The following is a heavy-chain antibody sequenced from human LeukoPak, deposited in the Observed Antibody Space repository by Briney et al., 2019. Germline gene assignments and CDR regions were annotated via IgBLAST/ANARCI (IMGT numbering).Heavy chain of an antibody. V-gene: IGHV4-59*01. CDR2: IYYSGST. Sequence: SETLSLTCTVSGGSISSYYWSWIRQPPGKGLEWIGYIYYSGSTNYNPSLKSRVTISVDTSKNQFSLKLSSVTAADTAVYYCARGKYYYGSGKDYYYGMDVWGQGTTVTVSS. CDR3: ARGKYYYGSGKDYYYGMDV. CDR1: GGSISSYY. D-gene: IGHD3-10*01. J-gene: IGHJ6*02.